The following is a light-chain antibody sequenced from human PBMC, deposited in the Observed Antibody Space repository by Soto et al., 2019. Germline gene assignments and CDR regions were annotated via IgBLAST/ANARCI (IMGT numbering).Light chain of an antibody. CDR2: GAS. CDR1: LSVSSTY. J-gene: IGKJ3*01. Sequence: EIVLTQSPVTLSLSPGERATLSCRASLSVSSTYLAWYQQKPGQAPRLLIYGASSRATGIPDRFSGSGSGTDFTLTISRREPEDFAVYYCQHGGTFGPGTKVDIK. V-gene: IGKV3-20*01. CDR3: QHGGT.